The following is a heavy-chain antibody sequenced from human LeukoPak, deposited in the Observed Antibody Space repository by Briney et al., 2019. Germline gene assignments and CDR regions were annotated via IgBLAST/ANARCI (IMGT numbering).Heavy chain of an antibody. J-gene: IGHJ4*02. CDR1: DGSISSYY. Sequence: LSETLSLTCTVSDGSISSYYWSWIRQPPGKGLEWIGYIYYSGSTNYNPSLKSRVTISVDTSKNQFSLKLSSVTAADTAVYYCASSHGGNFDYWGQGTLVTVSS. CDR3: ASSHGGNFDY. D-gene: IGHD4-23*01. V-gene: IGHV4-59*01. CDR2: IYYSGST.